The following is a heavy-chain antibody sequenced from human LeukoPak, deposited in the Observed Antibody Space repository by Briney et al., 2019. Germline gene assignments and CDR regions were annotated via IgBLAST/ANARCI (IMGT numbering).Heavy chain of an antibody. CDR3: APGCSGGSCLVS. J-gene: IGHJ5*02. Sequence: PPGGSLRLSCAASGFTFSSFWMSWVRQAPGKGLVWVSRLNPDATRTTYADSVTGRFTISRDNAKNTVYLQMNSLRAEDTAVYYCAPGCSGGSCLVSWCQGTLVTVSP. V-gene: IGHV3-74*01. D-gene: IGHD2-15*01. CDR2: LNPDATRT. CDR1: GFTFSSFW.